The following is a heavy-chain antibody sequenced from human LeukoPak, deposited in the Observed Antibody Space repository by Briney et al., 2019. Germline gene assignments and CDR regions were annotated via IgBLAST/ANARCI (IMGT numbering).Heavy chain of an antibody. CDR3: ASIRVVTTFYYFYMDI. CDR2: VYYTGST. CDR1: GGPITNSNYY. Sequence: SETLSLTCSVSGGPITNSNYYWGWIRQPPGKGLEWLGAVYYTGSTDYNTSLRGRVTLSVDTSRKQFSLRLTSVTAADTAVYYCASIRVVTTFYYFYMDIWGKGTTVTVSS. D-gene: IGHD3-3*01. J-gene: IGHJ6*03. V-gene: IGHV4-39*01.